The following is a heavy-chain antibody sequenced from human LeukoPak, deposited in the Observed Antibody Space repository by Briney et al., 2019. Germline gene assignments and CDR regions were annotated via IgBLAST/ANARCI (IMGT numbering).Heavy chain of an antibody. J-gene: IGHJ4*02. CDR2: SRNKPNSYTT. Sequence: PGGSLRLSCAASGFTFSDHYVDWVRQAPGKGLEWVGRSRNKPNSYTTLYAASVKGRFTISRDDSKNSVYLQMSSLKTEDTAVYYCASCGGDCYSSLWWGQGTLVTASS. CDR3: ASCGGDCYSSLW. D-gene: IGHD2-21*02. CDR1: GFTFSDHY. V-gene: IGHV3-72*01.